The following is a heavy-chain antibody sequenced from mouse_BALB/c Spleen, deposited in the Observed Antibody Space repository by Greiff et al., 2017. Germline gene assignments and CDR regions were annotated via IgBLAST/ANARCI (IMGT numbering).Heavy chain of an antibody. D-gene: IGHD1-2*01. Sequence: VQLVESGPGLVAPSQSLSITCTVSGFSLTSYGVHWVRQPPGKGLEWLGVIWAGGSTNYNSALMSRLSIRKDNSKSQVFLKMNSLQTDDTAMYYCARDTDYGYGGFAYWGQGTLVTVSA. CDR2: IWAGGST. V-gene: IGHV2-9*02. CDR3: ARDTDYGYGGFAY. J-gene: IGHJ3*01. CDR1: GFSLTSYG.